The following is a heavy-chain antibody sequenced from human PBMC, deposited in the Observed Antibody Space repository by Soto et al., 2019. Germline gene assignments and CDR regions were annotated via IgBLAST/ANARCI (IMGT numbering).Heavy chain of an antibody. CDR2: ISSSGGST. V-gene: IGHV3-23*01. CDR3: ARDPSTGFADC. Sequence: EVPLLQSGGDLVQPGGSLRLSCAASGFTFSNYAMNWVRQAPGKGLEWVSTISSSGGSTYYADSVKGRFTVSRDNSKNTLYLQINSLRAEDTAVYYCARDPSTGFADCWGQGTLVTVSS. CDR1: GFTFSNYA. J-gene: IGHJ4*02. D-gene: IGHD3-9*01.